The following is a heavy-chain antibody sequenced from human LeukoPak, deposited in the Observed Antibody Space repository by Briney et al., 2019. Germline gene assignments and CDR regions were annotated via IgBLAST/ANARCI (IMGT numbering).Heavy chain of an antibody. Sequence: PGGSLRLSCAASGFTFSSYWMHWVRQAPGKGLVWVSRINSDGSSTSYADSVKGRFTISRDNAKNSLYLQMNSLRAEDTALYHCARVYGSGSYYYYMDVWGKGTTVTISS. CDR2: INSDGSST. CDR3: ARVYGSGSYYYYMDV. CDR1: GFTFSSYW. D-gene: IGHD3-10*01. V-gene: IGHV3-74*01. J-gene: IGHJ6*03.